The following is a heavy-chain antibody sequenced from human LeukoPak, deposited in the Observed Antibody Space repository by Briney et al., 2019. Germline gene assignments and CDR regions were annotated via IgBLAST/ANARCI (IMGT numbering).Heavy chain of an antibody. CDR3: ARGTGNYGDWDY. Sequence: GGSLRLSCAASGFTFSNYAMSWVRQAPGKGLEWVSSISGSGAGTNYADSVKGRFTISRDNAKNTLYLQMNSLRAEDTAVYYCARGTGNYGDWDYWGQGTLVTVSS. V-gene: IGHV3-23*01. CDR2: ISGSGAGT. J-gene: IGHJ4*02. D-gene: IGHD4-17*01. CDR1: GFTFSNYA.